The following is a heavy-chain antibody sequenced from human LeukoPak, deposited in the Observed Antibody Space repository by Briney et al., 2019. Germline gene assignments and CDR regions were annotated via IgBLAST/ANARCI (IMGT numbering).Heavy chain of an antibody. CDR2: INHSGST. J-gene: IGHJ4*02. Sequence: SETLSLTCAVYGGSFSGYYWSWIRQPPGKGLEWIGEINHSGSTNYNPSLKSRVTISVDTSKNQFSLKLSSVTAADTAVYYCAHSTGSEAPTDGPADYWGQGTLVIVSS. D-gene: IGHD4-11*01. CDR1: GGSFSGYY. V-gene: IGHV4-34*01. CDR3: AHSTGSEAPTDGPADY.